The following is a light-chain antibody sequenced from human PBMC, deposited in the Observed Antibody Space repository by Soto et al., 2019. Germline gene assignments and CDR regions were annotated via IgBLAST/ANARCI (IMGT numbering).Light chain of an antibody. Sequence: DIQMTQSPSSLSASVGDRVTITCRASQSIGTYLNWYQQKPGKAPNLLIYAASGLQSGVPSRFSGSGSGTDFPVTIRSLQPEDIAIYYCPPGYTIPPFGGGTKVEIK. J-gene: IGKJ4*01. CDR3: PPGYTIPP. CDR2: AAS. V-gene: IGKV1-39*01. CDR1: QSIGTY.